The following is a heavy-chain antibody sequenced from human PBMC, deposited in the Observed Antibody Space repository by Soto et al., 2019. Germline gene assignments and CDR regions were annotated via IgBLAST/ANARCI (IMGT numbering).Heavy chain of an antibody. CDR2: INPNGGST. D-gene: IGHD2-15*01. CDR1: GYSFTTYS. J-gene: IGHJ3*01. V-gene: IGHV1-46*03. Sequence: QVVQSGAEVRKPGASVKVSCKASGYSFTTYSIHWFRQAPGQGLEWMAIINPNGGSTNSAQKFQGRVTVTRDLSASTVYMDMSSLRYDATAFYYVAACCSAGGCPPGTRNWGRGTKVPVDS. CDR3: AACCSAGGCPPGTRN.